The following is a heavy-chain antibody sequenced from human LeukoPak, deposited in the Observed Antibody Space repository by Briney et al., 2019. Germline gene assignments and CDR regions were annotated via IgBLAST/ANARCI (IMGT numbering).Heavy chain of an antibody. CDR2: ISSSSSYI. V-gene: IGHV3-21*01. CDR3: ARDRVAVAAFDI. Sequence: GGSLRLSCAASGFTFSSYSMNWVRQAPGKGLEWVSSISSSSSYIYYADSVKGRFTISRDNAKNSLYLQMNSLRAEGTAVYYCARDRVAVAAFDIWGQGTMVTVSS. CDR1: GFTFSSYS. D-gene: IGHD6-19*01. J-gene: IGHJ3*02.